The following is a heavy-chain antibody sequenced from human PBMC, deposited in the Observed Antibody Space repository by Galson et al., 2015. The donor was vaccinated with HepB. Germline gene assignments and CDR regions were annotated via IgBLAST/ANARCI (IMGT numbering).Heavy chain of an antibody. V-gene: IGHV3-64D*06. J-gene: IGHJ4*02. D-gene: IGHD6-6*01. Sequence: SLRLSCAASGFTFSSYAMHWVRQAPGKGLEYVSAISSNGGSTYYADSVKGRFTISRDNSKNTLYLQMSSLRAEDTAVYYCVKDPIAARLGYWGQGTLVTVSS. CDR2: ISSNGGST. CDR3: VKDPIAARLGY. CDR1: GFTFSSYA.